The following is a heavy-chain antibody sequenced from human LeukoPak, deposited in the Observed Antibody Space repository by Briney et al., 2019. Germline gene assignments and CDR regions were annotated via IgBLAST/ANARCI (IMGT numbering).Heavy chain of an antibody. D-gene: IGHD4-23*01. CDR3: TTGIGGN. CDR2: IKSKTAGGTT. V-gene: IGHV3-15*01. Sequence: NSGGSLRLSCAASGFTFSHAWMSWVRQTPGKGLEWVGRIKSKTAGGTTDYATPVKGRFTISRDDSKNTLCLQMNSLKTEDTAVYYCTTGIGGNWGQGALVTVSS. CDR1: GFTFSHAW. J-gene: IGHJ4*02.